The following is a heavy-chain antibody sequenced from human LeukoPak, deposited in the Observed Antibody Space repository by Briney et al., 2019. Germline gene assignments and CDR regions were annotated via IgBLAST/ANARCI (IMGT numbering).Heavy chain of an antibody. Sequence: GGSLRLSCAASGFTFSSYAMSWVRQAPGKGLEWVSAISGSGGSTYYADSVKGRFTISRDDSKNTLYLQMNSLRAEDTAVYYCAKVGSQGYFSSTSCYTVPYYFDYWGQGTLVTVSS. CDR1: GFTFSSYA. CDR2: ISGSGGST. D-gene: IGHD2-2*02. J-gene: IGHJ4*02. V-gene: IGHV3-23*01. CDR3: AKVGSQGYFSSTSCYTVPYYFDY.